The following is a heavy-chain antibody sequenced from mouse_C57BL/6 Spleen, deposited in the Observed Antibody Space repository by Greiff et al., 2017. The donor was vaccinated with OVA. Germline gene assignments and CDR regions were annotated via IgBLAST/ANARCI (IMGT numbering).Heavy chain of an antibody. CDR2: IYPGGGDT. D-gene: IGHD2-4*01. CDR3: ARGPYDYDGAWFAY. CDR1: GYAFSSSW. J-gene: IGHJ3*01. V-gene: IGHV1-82*01. Sequence: VQLQQSGPELVKPGASVKISCKASGYAFSSSWMNWVKQRPGKGLEWIGRIYPGGGDTNYNGKFKGKATLTADKSSSTAYMQLSSLTSEDSAVYFCARGPYDYDGAWFAYWGQGTLVTVSA.